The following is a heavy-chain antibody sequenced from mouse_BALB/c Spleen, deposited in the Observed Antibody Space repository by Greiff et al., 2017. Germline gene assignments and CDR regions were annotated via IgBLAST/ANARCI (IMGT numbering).Heavy chain of an antibody. Sequence: QVQLQQSGPGLVAPSQSLSITCTVSGFSLTSYGVHWVRQPPGKGLEWLGVIWAGGSTNYNSALMSRLSISKDNSKSQVFLKMNSLQTDDTAMYYCARGNYYGSSRYAMDYWGQGTSVTVSS. CDR3: ARGNYYGSSRYAMDY. J-gene: IGHJ4*01. V-gene: IGHV2-9*02. CDR2: IWAGGST. D-gene: IGHD1-1*01. CDR1: GFSLTSYG.